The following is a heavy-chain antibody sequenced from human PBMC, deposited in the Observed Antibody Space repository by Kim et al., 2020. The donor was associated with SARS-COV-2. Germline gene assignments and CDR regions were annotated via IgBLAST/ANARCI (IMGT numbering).Heavy chain of an antibody. D-gene: IGHD3-16*02. J-gene: IGHJ6*01. V-gene: IGHV3-11*05. CDR2: ISSSSSYT. Sequence: GGSLRLSCAASGFTFSDYYMSWIRQAPGKGLEWVSYISSSSSYTNYADSVKGRFTISRDNAKNSLYLQMNSLRAEDTAVYYCARVGYDYVWGSYRDYYYYYGMDVWGQGTPVTGSS. CDR1: GFTFSDYY. CDR3: ARVGYDYVWGSYRDYYYYYGMDV.